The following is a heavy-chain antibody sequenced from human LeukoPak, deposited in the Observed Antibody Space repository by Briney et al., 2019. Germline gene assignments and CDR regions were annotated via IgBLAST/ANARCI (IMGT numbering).Heavy chain of an antibody. CDR2: IYHSGST. Sequence: SETLSLTCAVSGGSISSSNRWSWVRQPPGKGLEWIGEIYHSGSTNYNPSLKSRVTISVDKSKNQFSLKLSSVTAADTAVYYCAASTRIAVAAFDYWGQGTLVTVSS. V-gene: IGHV4-4*02. CDR1: GGSISSSNR. CDR3: AASTRIAVAAFDY. J-gene: IGHJ4*02. D-gene: IGHD6-19*01.